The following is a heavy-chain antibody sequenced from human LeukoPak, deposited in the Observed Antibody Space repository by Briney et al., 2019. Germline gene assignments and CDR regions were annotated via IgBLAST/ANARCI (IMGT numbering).Heavy chain of an antibody. J-gene: IGHJ4*02. D-gene: IGHD3-22*01. CDR1: GFTFSSDA. V-gene: IGHV3-23*01. CDR2: ISGSGGST. CDR3: AKDRYYYDSSGYYYFFDY. Sequence: GGSLRLSCAASGFTFSSDAMSWVRQAPGKGLEWVSAISGSGGSTYYADSVKGRFTISRGNSKNTLYLQMNSLRAEDTAVYYCAKDRYYYDSSGYYYFFDYWGQGTLVTVSS.